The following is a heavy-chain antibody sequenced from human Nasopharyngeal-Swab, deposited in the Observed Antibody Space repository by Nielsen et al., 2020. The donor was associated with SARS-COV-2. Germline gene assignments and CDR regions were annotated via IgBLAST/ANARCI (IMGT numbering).Heavy chain of an antibody. J-gene: IGHJ6*03. CDR1: GGSVSSGSFY. Sequence: SETLSLTCTVSGGSVSSGSFYWSWIRQPPGKGLEWIGYVYYSGSTSYNPSLKSRVTISVDKSKNQFSLKLTSVTAADTAVYYCVRPYYYYMDVWGEGTTVTVSS. CDR3: VRPYYYYMDV. CDR2: VYYSGST. V-gene: IGHV4-61*01.